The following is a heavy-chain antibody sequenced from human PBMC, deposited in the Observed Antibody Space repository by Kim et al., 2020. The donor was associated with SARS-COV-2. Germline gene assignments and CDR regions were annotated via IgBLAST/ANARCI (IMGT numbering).Heavy chain of an antibody. D-gene: IGHD5-18*01. Sequence: SVKVSCKASGGTFSSYAISWVRQAPGQGLEWMGGIIPILGTANYAQKFQGRVTITADESTSTAYMELSSLRSEDTAVYYCARGRGYSYGFSDYWGQGTLVTVSS. CDR3: ARGRGYSYGFSDY. J-gene: IGHJ4*02. CDR1: GGTFSSYA. V-gene: IGHV1-69*13. CDR2: IIPILGTA.